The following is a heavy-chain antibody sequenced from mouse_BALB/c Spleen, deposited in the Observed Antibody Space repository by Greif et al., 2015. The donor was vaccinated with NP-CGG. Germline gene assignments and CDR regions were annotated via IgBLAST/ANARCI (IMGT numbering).Heavy chain of an antibody. V-gene: IGHV5-6-4*01. CDR3: TRGSDGFAY. J-gene: IGHJ3*01. CDR1: GFTFSSYT. CDR2: ISSGGSYT. Sequence: EVQLVESGGGLVKPGGSLKLSCAASGFTFSSYTMSWVRQTPEKRLEWVATISSGGSYTYYPDSVKGRFIISRDNAKNTLYLQMSSLKSEDTAMYYCTRGSDGFAYWGQGTLVTVSA.